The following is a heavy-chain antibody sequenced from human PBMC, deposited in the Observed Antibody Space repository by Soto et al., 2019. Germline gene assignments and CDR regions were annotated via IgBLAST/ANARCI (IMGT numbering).Heavy chain of an antibody. CDR3: AKDPQSWLTSFDI. CDR2: ITHNSGSM. V-gene: IGHV3-9*01. J-gene: IGHJ3*02. D-gene: IGHD3-22*01. CDR1: GFHFEDYA. Sequence: EVQLVESGGGLVQPGRSLRLSCAASGFHFEDYAMHWVRQPPGKGLEWVSGITHNSGSMDYADSVKGRFTVSRDTAKNSLYLEMNSLTPEDTALYFCAKDPQSWLTSFDICGQGTMVIVS.